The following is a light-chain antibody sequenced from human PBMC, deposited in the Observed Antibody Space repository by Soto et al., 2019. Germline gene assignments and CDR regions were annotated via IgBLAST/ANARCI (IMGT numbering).Light chain of an antibody. V-gene: IGLV2-14*01. CDR2: DVT. Sequence: QSVLTQPASVSGSPGQSITISCIGTSSDVGGYNYVSWYQQHPGKAPKLMIYDVTNRPSGVSNRFSGSKSGNTASLTISVLQAEDEADYYCSSYTSSITYVFGTGTKLTVL. CDR1: SSDVGGYNY. CDR3: SSYTSSITYV. J-gene: IGLJ1*01.